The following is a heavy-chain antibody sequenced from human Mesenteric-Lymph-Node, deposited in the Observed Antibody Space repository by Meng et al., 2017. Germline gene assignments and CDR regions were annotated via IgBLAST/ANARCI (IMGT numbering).Heavy chain of an antibody. CDR2: INAGKGNT. CDR3: ARDLRAMVRGFSGYFQH. D-gene: IGHD3-10*01. J-gene: IGHJ1*01. V-gene: IGHV1-3*01. Sequence: ASVKVSCKASGYTFTSYALHWVRQAPGQRLEWMGWINAGKGNTNYSQNLQGRVTISRDTSASTAYMELRSLRSDDTAVYYCARDLRAMVRGFSGYFQHWGQGTLVTVSS. CDR1: GYTFTSYA.